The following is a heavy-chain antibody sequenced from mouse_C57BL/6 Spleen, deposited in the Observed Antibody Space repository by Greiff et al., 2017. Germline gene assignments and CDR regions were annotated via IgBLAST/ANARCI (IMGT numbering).Heavy chain of an antibody. J-gene: IGHJ4*01. CDR3: ARRDYSNHYYAMDY. Sequence: QVQLKQPGAELVKPGASVKLSCKASGYTFTSYWMHWVKQRPGQGLEWIGMIHPNSGSTNYNEKFKSKATLTVDKSSSTAYMQLSSLTSEDSAVYYCARRDYSNHYYAMDYWGQGTSVTVSS. CDR1: GYTFTSYW. V-gene: IGHV1-64*01. CDR2: IHPNSGST. D-gene: IGHD2-5*01.